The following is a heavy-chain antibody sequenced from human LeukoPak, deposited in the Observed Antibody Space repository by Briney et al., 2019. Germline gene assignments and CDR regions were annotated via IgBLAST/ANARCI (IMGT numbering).Heavy chain of an antibody. CDR3: AKGSYYDSSGSFYFDY. CDR2: ISGSGDNT. V-gene: IGHV3-23*01. D-gene: IGHD3-22*01. J-gene: IGHJ4*02. Sequence: GGSLRLSCRTSGFTFSSYAMSWVRQAPGKGLEWVSGISGSGDNTYYADSVKGRFTISRDNSKNTLYVQVNSLGTEDTAAYYCAKGSYYDSSGSFYFDYWGQGTLVTVSS. CDR1: GFTFSSYA.